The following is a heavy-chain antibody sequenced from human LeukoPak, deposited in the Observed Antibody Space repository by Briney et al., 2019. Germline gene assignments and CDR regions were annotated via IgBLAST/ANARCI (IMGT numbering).Heavy chain of an antibody. V-gene: IGHV3-48*04. CDR3: AKVSWGTYGGNSEYFDY. J-gene: IGHJ4*02. CDR2: ISSSSTTM. CDR1: GFIFSGYS. D-gene: IGHD4-23*01. Sequence: PGGSLRLSCAASGFIFSGYSMNWVRQAPGKGLEWISYISSSSTTMYYADSVKGRFTISRDNPRNSLYLQMNSLRAEDTAVYYCAKVSWGTYGGNSEYFDYWGQGTLVTVSS.